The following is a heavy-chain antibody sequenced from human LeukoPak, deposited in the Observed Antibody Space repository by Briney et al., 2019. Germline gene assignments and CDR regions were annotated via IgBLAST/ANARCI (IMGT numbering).Heavy chain of an antibody. J-gene: IGHJ6*02. CDR3: ARVGVVVPAAILGDYYYGMDV. D-gene: IGHD2-2*02. Sequence: GASVKVSCTASGGTFSSYAISWVRQAPGQGLEWMGGIIPIFGTANYAQKFQGRVTITADESTSTAYMELSSLRSEDTAVYYCARVGVVVPAAILGDYYYGMDVWGQGTTVTVSS. CDR2: IIPIFGTA. CDR1: GGTFSSYA. V-gene: IGHV1-69*13.